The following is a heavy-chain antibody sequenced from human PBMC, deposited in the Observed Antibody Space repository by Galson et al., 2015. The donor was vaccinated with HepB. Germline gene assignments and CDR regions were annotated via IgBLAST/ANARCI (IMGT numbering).Heavy chain of an antibody. CDR3: ARDLIAAADILPPLDY. CDR2: IWYDGSNK. CDR1: GFTFSSYG. D-gene: IGHD6-13*01. Sequence: SLRLSCAASGFTFSSYGMHWVRQAPGKGLEWVAVIWYDGSNKYYADSVKGRFTISRDNSKNTLYLQMNSLRAEDTAVYYCARDLIAAADILPPLDYWGQGTLVTVSS. J-gene: IGHJ4*02. V-gene: IGHV3-33*08.